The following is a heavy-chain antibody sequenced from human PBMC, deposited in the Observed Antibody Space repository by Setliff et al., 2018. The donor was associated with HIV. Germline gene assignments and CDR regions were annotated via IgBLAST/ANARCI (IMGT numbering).Heavy chain of an antibody. CDR1: GYSFTIYW. V-gene: IGHV5-51*01. D-gene: IGHD4-17*01. CDR2: IYPGDSDT. CDR3: ATWTRAETSENFQH. Sequence: GESLKISCKASGYSFTIYWIGWVRQMPGKGLEWMGVIYPGDSDTRHSPSFQGQVTISADKSITTAYVQWSSLKASDTAMYYCATWTRAETSENFQHWGQGTLVTVSS. J-gene: IGHJ1*01.